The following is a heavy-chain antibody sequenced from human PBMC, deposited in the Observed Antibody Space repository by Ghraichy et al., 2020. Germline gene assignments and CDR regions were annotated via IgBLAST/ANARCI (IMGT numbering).Heavy chain of an antibody. J-gene: IGHJ4*02. V-gene: IGHV3-30*18. CDR3: TKDLRYCSGGSCPNGLDY. D-gene: IGHD2-15*01. Sequence: GESLNISCAASGFTFSSYGIHWVRQAPGKGLEWVAVISSDGSNKYYVDSVKGRFTISRDNSKNTLYLQMNSLRGEDTAVYYCTKDLRYCSGGSCPNGLDYWGQGTLVTVSS. CDR1: GFTFSSYG. CDR2: ISSDGSNK.